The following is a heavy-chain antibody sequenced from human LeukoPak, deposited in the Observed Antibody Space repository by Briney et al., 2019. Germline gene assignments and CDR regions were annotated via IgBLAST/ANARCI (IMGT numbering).Heavy chain of an antibody. D-gene: IGHD1-26*01. Sequence: PGRSLRLSCAASEFTFSIYGMHWVRQAPGKGLEWVAVISYDGSNIYYADSVKGRFTISRDNSKNTLYLQMNSLRAEDTAVYYCARDPVGAIGYGMDVWGQGTTVTVSS. J-gene: IGHJ6*02. CDR3: ARDPVGAIGYGMDV. CDR1: EFTFSIYG. V-gene: IGHV3-30*03. CDR2: ISYDGSNI.